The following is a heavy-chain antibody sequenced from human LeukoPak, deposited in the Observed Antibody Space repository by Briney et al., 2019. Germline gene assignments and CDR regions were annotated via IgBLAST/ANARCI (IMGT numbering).Heavy chain of an antibody. D-gene: IGHD3-9*01. CDR3: AKSPYWDILTGPLPWTDY. Sequence: GGSLRLSCAASGFTVRSNYMSWVRQAPGKGLEWVSIIYSDGSTYYADSVKGRFTISRDNSKNTLYLQMNSLRAEDTAVYYCAKSPYWDILTGPLPWTDYWGQGTLLTVSS. V-gene: IGHV3-53*01. J-gene: IGHJ4*02. CDR2: IYSDGST. CDR1: GFTVRSNY.